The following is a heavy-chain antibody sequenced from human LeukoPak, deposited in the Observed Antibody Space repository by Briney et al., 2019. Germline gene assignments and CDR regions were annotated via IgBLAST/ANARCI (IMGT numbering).Heavy chain of an antibody. CDR1: GYSFTSYW. CDR2: IYPGDSDT. CDR3: ATSVGAEYFQH. Sequence: GESLKISCKGSGYSFTSYWIGWVRQMPGKGLEWMGIIYPGDSDTRYSPSFQGQVTISADKSITTAYLQWRSLKASDTAMFYCATSVGAEYFQHWGQGTLVTVSS. V-gene: IGHV5-51*01. J-gene: IGHJ1*01.